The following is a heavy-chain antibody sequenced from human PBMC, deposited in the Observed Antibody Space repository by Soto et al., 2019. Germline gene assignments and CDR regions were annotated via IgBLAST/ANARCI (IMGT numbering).Heavy chain of an antibody. CDR1: GGTFSSYA. J-gene: IGHJ6*02. Sequence: SVKVSCKASGGTFSSYAISWVRQAPGQGLEWMGGIIPIFGTANYAQKFQGRVTITADESTSTAYMELSSLRSEDTAVYYCARGLGGDILTGPYYYYGMDVWGQGTTVTVSS. CDR3: ARGLGGDILTGPYYYYGMDV. D-gene: IGHD3-9*01. CDR2: IIPIFGTA. V-gene: IGHV1-69*13.